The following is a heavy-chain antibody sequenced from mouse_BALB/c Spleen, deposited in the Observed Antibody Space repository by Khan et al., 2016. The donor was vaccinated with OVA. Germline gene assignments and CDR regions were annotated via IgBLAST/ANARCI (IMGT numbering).Heavy chain of an antibody. CDR3: TRGCYYGKSLFAY. V-gene: IGHV1S22*01. J-gene: IGHJ3*01. Sequence: LQQPGSELVRPGASVKLSCKASGYTFTSYWMHWVKQRHGQGLEWIGNIYPGSGSTNYDEMFKSKGTLTVDTSSSTAYMPLSSLPSEDSAFYYCTRGCYYGKSLFAYWGQGTLVTVSA. CDR2: IYPGSGST. D-gene: IGHD2-1*01. CDR1: GYTFTSYW.